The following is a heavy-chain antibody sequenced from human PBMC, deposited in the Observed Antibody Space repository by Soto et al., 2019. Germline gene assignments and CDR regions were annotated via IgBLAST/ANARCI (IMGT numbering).Heavy chain of an antibody. D-gene: IGHD1-26*01. J-gene: IGHJ6*02. Sequence: ASETLSLTCTVSGGSISSGGYYWSWIRQHPGKGLEWIGYIYYSGSTYYNPSLKSRVTISVDTSKNQFSLKLSSVTAADTAVYYCARDLLSFYGMDVWGQGTTVTVSS. CDR3: ARDLLSFYGMDV. CDR1: GGSISSGGYY. V-gene: IGHV4-31*03. CDR2: IYYSGST.